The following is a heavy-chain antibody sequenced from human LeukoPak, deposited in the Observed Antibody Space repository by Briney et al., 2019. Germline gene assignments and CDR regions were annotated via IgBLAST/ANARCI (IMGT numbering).Heavy chain of an antibody. J-gene: IGHJ4*02. V-gene: IGHV1-18*01. Sequence: ASVKVSCKASGYTFTSYGIIWVRQAPGQGLECMGWISGFNGNTNSAQKFQGRVTLTTDTSTSTAYMELRSLRSDDTAVYYCAREVATITVAAAGGIDYWGQGTLVTVSS. D-gene: IGHD5-12*01. CDR1: GYTFTSYG. CDR2: ISGFNGNT. CDR3: AREVATITVAAAGGIDY.